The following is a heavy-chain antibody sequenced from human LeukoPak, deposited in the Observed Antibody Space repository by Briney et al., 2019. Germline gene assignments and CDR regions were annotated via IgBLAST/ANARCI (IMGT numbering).Heavy chain of an antibody. V-gene: IGHV4-59*01. Sequence: SETLSLTCTVSGGSISSYYWSWIRQPPGKGLEWLGYIYYSGSTNYNPSLKSRVTISVDRSKNQFSLKLSSVTAADTAVYYCARVYSSGWYNWFDPWGQGTLVTVSS. D-gene: IGHD6-19*01. CDR2: IYYSGST. J-gene: IGHJ5*02. CDR1: GGSISSYY. CDR3: ARVYSSGWYNWFDP.